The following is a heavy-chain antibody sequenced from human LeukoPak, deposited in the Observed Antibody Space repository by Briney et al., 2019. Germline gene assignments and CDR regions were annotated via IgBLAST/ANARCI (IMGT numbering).Heavy chain of an antibody. CDR1: GFIVSSTY. D-gene: IGHD1-26*01. CDR2: IFSGGNT. J-gene: IGHJ4*02. CDR3: ARGGVGTYSFDY. Sequence: GGSLTLSCAASGFIVSSTYMSWIRRAPGKGLQWVSVIFSGGNTYYADFVKTRFSISRDSSKNTLYLQMNTLRAEDTAVYYCARGGVGTYSFDYWGQGTLVTVSS. V-gene: IGHV3-53*01.